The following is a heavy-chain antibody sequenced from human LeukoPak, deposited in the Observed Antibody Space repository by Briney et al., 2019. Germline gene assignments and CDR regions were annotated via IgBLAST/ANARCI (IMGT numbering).Heavy chain of an antibody. D-gene: IGHD2/OR15-2a*01. V-gene: IGHV3-74*01. CDR3: ARVGTTSNFYYYYGMDV. Sequence: GGSLRLSCAASGFTFSSYWMYWVRQAPGKGLVWVSRINSDGSTTSYADSVKGRFTISRDNAKNTLYLQMNSLRAEDTAVYYCARVGTTSNFYYYYGMDVWGQGTTVTVSS. CDR1: GFTFSSYW. CDR2: INSDGSTT. J-gene: IGHJ6*02.